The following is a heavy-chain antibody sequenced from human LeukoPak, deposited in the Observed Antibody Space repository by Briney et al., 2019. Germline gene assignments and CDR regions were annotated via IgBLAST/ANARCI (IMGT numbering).Heavy chain of an antibody. J-gene: IGHJ4*02. V-gene: IGHV3-9*01. CDR2: ISWNSGSI. Sequence: GRSLRLSCAASGVTFDDYAMHWVRQAPGKGLEWVSGISWNSGSIGYADSVKGRFTISRDNAKNSLYLQMNSLRAEDTALYYCAKDIFTMVRGVVDYWGQGTLVTVSS. CDR1: GVTFDDYA. CDR3: AKDIFTMVRGVVDY. D-gene: IGHD3-10*01.